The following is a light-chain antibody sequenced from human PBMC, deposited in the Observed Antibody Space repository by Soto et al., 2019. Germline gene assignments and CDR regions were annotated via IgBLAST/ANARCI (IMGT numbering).Light chain of an antibody. CDR1: QGIRND. Sequence: AIQMTQSPSSLSASVGDRVTITCRASQGIRNDLGWYQQKPGRAPKLLIYAASSLQSGVPSRFSGSGSGTDFTFTISSLQTEDFATYYCLQDYNYPRTFGQGTKVETK. CDR2: AAS. V-gene: IGKV1-6*01. J-gene: IGKJ1*01. CDR3: LQDYNYPRT.